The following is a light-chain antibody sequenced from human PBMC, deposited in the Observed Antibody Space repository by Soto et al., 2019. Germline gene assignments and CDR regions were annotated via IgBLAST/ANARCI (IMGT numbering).Light chain of an antibody. CDR2: GAS. J-gene: IGKJ1*01. CDR3: QQASSFPWT. CDR1: QGIISW. V-gene: IGKV1-12*01. Sequence: EIQMTQTPSSVSASVGDRVTITCRASQGIISWLAWYQQKPGKAPNLLIYGASSLQSGVPSRFSGSGSGTDFTLTISSLQPEDYGTYYCQQASSFPWTFGQGTMVDIK.